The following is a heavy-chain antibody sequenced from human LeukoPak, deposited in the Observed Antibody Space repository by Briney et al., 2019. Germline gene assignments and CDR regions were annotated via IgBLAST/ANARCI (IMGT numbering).Heavy chain of an antibody. CDR1: GYAFIAYY. V-gene: IGHV1-2*02. CDR2: INLNSGGT. J-gene: IGHJ4*02. Sequence: ASVKVSCKASGYAFIAYYMHWVRQAPGQGLEWMGWINLNSGGTNSAQKFQGRVTMTRDTSISAAYMELSRLGSDDTAVYYCARVAGGDWYYFDFWGQGTLVTVSS. D-gene: IGHD2-21*02. CDR3: ARVAGGDWYYFDF.